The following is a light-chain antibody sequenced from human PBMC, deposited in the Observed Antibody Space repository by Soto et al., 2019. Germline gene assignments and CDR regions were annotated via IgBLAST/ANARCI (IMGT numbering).Light chain of an antibody. J-gene: IGLJ3*02. CDR2: NDD. CDR3: STWDGSLNGGV. V-gene: IGLV1-44*01. CDR1: SSNIGSDT. Sequence: QTVVTQPPSVSGTPGLRVTISCSGGSSNIGSDTVNWYQQLPGAAPKLLIFNDDQRPSGVPDRFSGSRSGTSASLVISGLQSDDEADYFCSTWDGSLNGGVFGGGTKLTVL.